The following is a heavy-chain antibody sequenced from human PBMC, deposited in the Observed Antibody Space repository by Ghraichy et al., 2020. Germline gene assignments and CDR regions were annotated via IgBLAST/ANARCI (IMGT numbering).Heavy chain of an antibody. CDR1: GGSISSGDYY. CDR2: IYYSGST. J-gene: IGHJ4*02. CDR3: AREFGPGYFDY. Sequence: SETLSLTCTVSGGSISSGDYYWSWIRQPPGKGLEWIGYIYYSGSTYYNPSLKSRVTISVDTSKNQFSLKLSSVTAADTAVYYCAREFGPGYFDYWGQGTLVTVSS. V-gene: IGHV4-30-4*01. D-gene: IGHD3-10*01.